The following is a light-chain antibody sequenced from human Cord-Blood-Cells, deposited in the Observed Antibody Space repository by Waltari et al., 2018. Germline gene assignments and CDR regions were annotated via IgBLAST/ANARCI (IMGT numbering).Light chain of an antibody. CDR2: GAS. CDR3: QQYGSSPLT. CDR1: QSVSSSY. Sequence: EVVLTQSPGTLSFSPGERATFSCRASQSVSSSYLAWYQQKPGQAPRLLIYGASSMATGIPDRFSGSGSGTDFTLTISRLEPEDFAVYYCQQYGSSPLTFGGGTKVEIK. J-gene: IGKJ4*01. V-gene: IGKV3-20*01.